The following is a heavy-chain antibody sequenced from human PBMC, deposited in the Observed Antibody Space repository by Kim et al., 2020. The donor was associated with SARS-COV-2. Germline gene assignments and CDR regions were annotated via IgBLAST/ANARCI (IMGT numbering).Heavy chain of an antibody. J-gene: IGHJ4*02. CDR2: T. V-gene: IGHV1-18*01. CDR3: ARNSGYDCPDY. Sequence: TNYAQKLQGRVAMTTDTPTSTAYMELRSLRSDDTAVYYCARNSGYDCPDYWGQGTLVTVSS. D-gene: IGHD5-12*01.